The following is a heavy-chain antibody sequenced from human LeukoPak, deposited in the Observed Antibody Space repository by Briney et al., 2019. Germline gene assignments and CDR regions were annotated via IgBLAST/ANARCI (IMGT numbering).Heavy chain of an antibody. CDR3: ARWWDSGYDYGSLDAFDI. V-gene: IGHV3-21*01. D-gene: IGHD5-12*01. J-gene: IGHJ3*02. Sequence: PGGSLRLSCAASGFTFSSYSMNWVRQAPGKGLEWVSSISSSSSYIYYADSVKGRFTISRDNAKNSLYLQMNSLRAEDTAVYYCARWWDSGYDYGSLDAFDIWGQGTMVTVSS. CDR2: ISSSSSYI. CDR1: GFTFSSYS.